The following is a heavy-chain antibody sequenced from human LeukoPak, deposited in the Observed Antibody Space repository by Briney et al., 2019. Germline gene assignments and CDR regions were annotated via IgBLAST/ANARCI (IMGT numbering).Heavy chain of an antibody. CDR3: ARAAIRSGYLFDY. CDR2: IYHSGST. V-gene: IGHV4-59*12. CDR1: GGSISSYY. Sequence: SETLSLTCTVSGGSISSYYWSWIRQPPGKGLEWIGYIYHSGSTYYNPSLKSRVTISVDRSKNQFSLKLSSVTAADTAVYYCARAAIRSGYLFDYWGQGTLVTVSS. J-gene: IGHJ4*02. D-gene: IGHD3-3*01.